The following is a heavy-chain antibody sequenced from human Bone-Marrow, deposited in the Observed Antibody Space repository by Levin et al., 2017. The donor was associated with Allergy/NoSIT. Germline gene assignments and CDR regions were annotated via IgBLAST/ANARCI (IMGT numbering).Heavy chain of an antibody. CDR1: GFIFSNYA. CDR3: AKGDWNAN. D-gene: IGHD1-1*01. Sequence: GGSLRLSCAASGFIFSNYAMSWVRQAPGKGLEWVSLISKSGGTPYYADSVKGRFTISRDNSKNTVYLQMDSLRAEDTAVYYCAKGDWNANWGQGALVTVSS. CDR2: ISKSGGTP. J-gene: IGHJ4*02. V-gene: IGHV3-23*01.